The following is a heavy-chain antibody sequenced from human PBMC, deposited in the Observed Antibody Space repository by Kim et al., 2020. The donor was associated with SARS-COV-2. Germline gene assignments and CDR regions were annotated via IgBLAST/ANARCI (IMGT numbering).Heavy chain of an antibody. Sequence: SETLSLTCTVSGGSISSSSYYWGWIRQPPGKGLEWIGSIYYSGSTYYNPSLKSRVTISVDTSKNQFSLKLSSVTAADTAVYYCARLLYDITGTTALFFDYWGQGTLVTVSS. CDR1: GGSISSSSYY. CDR3: ARLLYDITGTTALFFDY. J-gene: IGHJ4*02. D-gene: IGHD1-7*01. CDR2: IYYSGST. V-gene: IGHV4-39*01.